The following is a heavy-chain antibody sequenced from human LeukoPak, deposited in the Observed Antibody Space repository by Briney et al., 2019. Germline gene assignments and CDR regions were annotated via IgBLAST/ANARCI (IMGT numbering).Heavy chain of an antibody. CDR1: GYIFSRYD. CDR2: ISVYNGNT. J-gene: IGHJ6*03. V-gene: IGHV1-18*01. D-gene: IGHD3-10*01. Sequence: ASVKVSCKASGYIFSRYDITWVRRAPGQGLEWMGWISVYNGNTNYAQKVQGRVTMTTDTSTSTAYMELRSLRSDDTAVYYCARDSHYYSYYYMDVWGEGTTVTISS. CDR3: ARDSHYYSYYYMDV.